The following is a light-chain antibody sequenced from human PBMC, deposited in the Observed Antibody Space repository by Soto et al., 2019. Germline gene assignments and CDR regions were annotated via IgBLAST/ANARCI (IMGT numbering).Light chain of an antibody. CDR1: QGISSY. CDR2: AAS. J-gene: IGKJ3*01. V-gene: IGKV1-8*01. Sequence: AIRMTQSPSSLSASTGDRVTITCRASQGISSYLAWYQQKPGKAPKLLIYAASTLQSGVPSSFSGSGPGTDFTLTISGLQSEDFATDYCQQYYSYPFTFGPGTKVDIK. CDR3: QQYYSYPFT.